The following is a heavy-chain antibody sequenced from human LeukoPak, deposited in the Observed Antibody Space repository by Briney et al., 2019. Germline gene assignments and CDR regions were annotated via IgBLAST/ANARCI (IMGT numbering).Heavy chain of an antibody. CDR3: ARHGGSSGWYHFDY. D-gene: IGHD6-13*01. J-gene: IGHJ4*02. CDR1: GGSISSSSFY. Sequence: PSETLSLTCTVSGGSISSSSFYWGWIRQPPGKGLEWIGSIYFSGSTYYNPSLRSRVTISVDTSKNQFSLKLSSVTAADTALYYCARHGGSSGWYHFDYWGQGTLVTVSS. V-gene: IGHV4-39*01. CDR2: IYFSGST.